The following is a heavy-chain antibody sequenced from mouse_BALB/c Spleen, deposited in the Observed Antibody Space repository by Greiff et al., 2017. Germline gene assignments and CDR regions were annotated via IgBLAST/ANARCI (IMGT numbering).Heavy chain of an antibody. J-gene: IGHJ1*01. Sequence: QVQLQQPGAELVKPGASVKMSCKASGYTFTSYWMHWVKQRPGQGLEWIGVIDPSDSYTSYNQKFKGKATLTVDTSSSTAYMQLSSLTSEDSAVYYCTRRDYRYDVYWYFDVWGAGTTVTVSS. CDR3: TRRDYRYDVYWYFDV. CDR2: IDPSDSYT. CDR1: GYTFTSYW. V-gene: IGHV1S127*01. D-gene: IGHD2-14*01.